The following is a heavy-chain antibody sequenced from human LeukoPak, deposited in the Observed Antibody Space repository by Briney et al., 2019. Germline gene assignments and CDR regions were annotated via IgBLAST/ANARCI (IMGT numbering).Heavy chain of an antibody. Sequence: GGSLRLSCAASGFTFSSYGMSWVRQAPGKGLEWVSYIRSSSSTMYYADSVKGRFTISRDNAKSSLYLQMSSLRDEDTAVYYCARARGYNHGPQDYYFDYWGQGTLVTVSS. CDR1: GFTFSSYG. V-gene: IGHV3-48*02. CDR3: ARARGYNHGPQDYYFDY. D-gene: IGHD5-18*01. CDR2: IRSSSSTM. J-gene: IGHJ4*02.